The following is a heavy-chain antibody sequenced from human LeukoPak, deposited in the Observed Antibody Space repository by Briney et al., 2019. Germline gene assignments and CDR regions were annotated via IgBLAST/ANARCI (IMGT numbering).Heavy chain of an antibody. Sequence: GGSLRLSCAASGFTFSNYWMNWVRQAPGKGLEWVANIKPDGGETYYVDSVKGRFTISRDNAKSSLYLQMNSLRAEDTAVYYCARDPSPGELSFDYWGQGTLVTVSS. CDR3: ARDPSPGELSFDY. V-gene: IGHV3-7*01. D-gene: IGHD3-16*02. CDR2: IKPDGGET. J-gene: IGHJ4*02. CDR1: GFTFSNYW.